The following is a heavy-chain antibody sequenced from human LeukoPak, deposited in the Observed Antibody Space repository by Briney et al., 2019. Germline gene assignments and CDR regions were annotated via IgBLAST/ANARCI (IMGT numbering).Heavy chain of an antibody. CDR3: ARDCLSDTATANFDY. D-gene: IGHD5-18*01. CDR2: INPSGGST. Sequence: GASVTVSFKASGYTFTIYYMHWLRQAPGQGLEWMGIINPSGGSTSYAQKFQGRVTMTRDTATSTVYMELSSLRSEDTAVYISARDCLSDTATANFDYCGQGTLVTVS. V-gene: IGHV1-46*01. CDR1: GYTFTIYY. J-gene: IGHJ4*02.